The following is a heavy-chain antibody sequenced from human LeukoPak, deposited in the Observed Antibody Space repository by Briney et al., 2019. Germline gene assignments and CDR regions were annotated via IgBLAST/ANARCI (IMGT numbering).Heavy chain of an antibody. CDR3: ASIAMAGKIFDY. D-gene: IGHD6-19*01. CDR2: INPNSGGT. Sequence: ASVKVSCKASGYTFTGYYMHWVRQAPGHGLEWMGWINPNSGGTNYAQKFQGRVTMTRDTSISTAHMELSRLRSDDTAVYYCASIAMAGKIFDYWGQGTLVTVSS. J-gene: IGHJ4*02. CDR1: GYTFTGYY. V-gene: IGHV1-2*02.